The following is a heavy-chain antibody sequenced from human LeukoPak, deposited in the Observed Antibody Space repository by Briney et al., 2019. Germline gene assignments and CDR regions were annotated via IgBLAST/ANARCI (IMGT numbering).Heavy chain of an antibody. CDR3: ARHTKRVGNWFDP. Sequence: SETLSLTCAVSGYSISSGYYWGWIRQPPGKGLEWIGSIYHSGSTYYNPSPKSRVTISVDTSKNQFSLKLSSVTAADTAVYYCARHTKRVGNWFDPWGQGTLVTVSS. D-gene: IGHD1-26*01. CDR2: IYHSGST. J-gene: IGHJ5*02. V-gene: IGHV4-38-2*01. CDR1: GYSISSGYY.